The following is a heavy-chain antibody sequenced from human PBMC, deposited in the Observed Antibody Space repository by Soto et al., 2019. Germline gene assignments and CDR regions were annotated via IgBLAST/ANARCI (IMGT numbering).Heavy chain of an antibody. CDR1: EGTFSSYA. CDR3: AGVSVTKTWGAFDI. J-gene: IGHJ3*02. CDR2: IIPIFGTA. Sequence: QVQLVQSGAEVKKPGSSVKVSCKASEGTFSSYAISWVRQAPGQGLEWMGGIIPIFGTANYAQKFQGRVTSNADESTSTAYMAVSSLRSEDTAVYYCAGVSVTKTWGAFDIWGQGTMVTVSS. V-gene: IGHV1-69*01. D-gene: IGHD4-17*01.